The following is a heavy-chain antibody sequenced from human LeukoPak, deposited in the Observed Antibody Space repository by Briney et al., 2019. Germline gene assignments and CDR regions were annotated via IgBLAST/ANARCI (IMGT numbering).Heavy chain of an antibody. CDR2: ISSSGSTI. CDR1: GFTFSDYY. CDR3: ARPTWGYSYGPPRYMDV. V-gene: IGHV3-11*01. Sequence: GRCLRLSCAPSGFTFSDYYMSWIRHAPGKGLGWVSYISSSGSTIYYADSVEGRFTISRDNAKNSLYLQMNSLRAEDTAVYYCARPTWGYSYGPPRYMDVWGKGTTVTVSS. D-gene: IGHD5-18*01. J-gene: IGHJ6*03.